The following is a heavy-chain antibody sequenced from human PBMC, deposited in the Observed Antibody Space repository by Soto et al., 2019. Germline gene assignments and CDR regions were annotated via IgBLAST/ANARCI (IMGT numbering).Heavy chain of an antibody. Sequence: SQTLSLTCAISGDSVSSNNAAWNWIRQSPSRGLEWLGRRYFRSNWYADYAGSLRGRININPDTSKNQFSLQLSSVSPEDTAVYYCARDSQRANPSYFDSWGQGILVTVPQ. J-gene: IGHJ4*02. D-gene: IGHD1-26*01. CDR2: RYFRSNWYA. V-gene: IGHV6-1*01. CDR3: ARDSQRANPSYFDS. CDR1: GDSVSSNNAA.